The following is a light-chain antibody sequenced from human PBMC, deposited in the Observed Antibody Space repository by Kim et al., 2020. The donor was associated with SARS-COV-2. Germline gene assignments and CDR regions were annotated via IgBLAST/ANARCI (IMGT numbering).Light chain of an antibody. CDR2: RNT. J-gene: IGLJ3*02. CDR1: SNNVGYQG. Sequence: QAGLTQPPSVSKGLRQTATLTCTGNSNNVGYQGAAWLQQHQGHPPKLLCDRNTNRPSGVSERFSASRSGNTASLTITGLQPDDEADYYCSAWDSSLSAWVFGGGTQLTVL. V-gene: IGLV10-54*01. CDR3: SAWDSSLSAWV.